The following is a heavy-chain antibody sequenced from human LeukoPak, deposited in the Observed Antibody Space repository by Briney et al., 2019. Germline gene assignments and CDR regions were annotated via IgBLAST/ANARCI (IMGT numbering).Heavy chain of an antibody. CDR1: GYTFTSYD. D-gene: IGHD6-13*01. CDR2: MNPNSGNT. Sequence: ASVKVSCKASGYTFTSYDINWVRQATGQGLEWMGWMNPNSGNTGYAQKFQGRVTMTRNTSISTAYMELSSLRSEDTAVYYCARGSSWYAANDYWGQGTLVTVSS. J-gene: IGHJ4*02. CDR3: ARGSSWYAANDY. V-gene: IGHV1-8*02.